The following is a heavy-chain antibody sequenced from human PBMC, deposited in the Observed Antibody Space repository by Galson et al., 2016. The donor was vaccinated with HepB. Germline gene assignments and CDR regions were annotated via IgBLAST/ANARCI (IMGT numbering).Heavy chain of an antibody. J-gene: IGHJ4*02. V-gene: IGHV3-7*01. D-gene: IGHD5-18*01. CDR2: IKRDGSQI. Sequence: SLRLSCAASGFTFSDYWMNWVRQAPGQGLEWVANIKRDGSQIYYVDSVKGRFTISRDNFQNSLFLQMNRVRAEDTAVYYCAREQWRQARRAAYFDYWGQGALVTVSS. CDR3: AREQWRQARRAAYFDY. CDR1: GFTFSDYW.